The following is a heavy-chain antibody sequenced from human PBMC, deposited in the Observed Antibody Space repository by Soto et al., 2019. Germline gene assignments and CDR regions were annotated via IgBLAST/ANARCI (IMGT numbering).Heavy chain of an antibody. CDR3: ARDRRMWPPSPLDY. J-gene: IGHJ4*02. V-gene: IGHV3-7*01. CDR1: GFTFSEYW. CDR2: IKQDGSEK. D-gene: IGHD2-21*01. Sequence: GGSLRLSCVASGFTFSEYWMSWVRHAPGKGLEWVANIKQDGSEKYYVDSVKGRFTISRDNARNSLYLQMNSLRAEDTALYYCARDRRMWPPSPLDYWGQGTLVTVSS.